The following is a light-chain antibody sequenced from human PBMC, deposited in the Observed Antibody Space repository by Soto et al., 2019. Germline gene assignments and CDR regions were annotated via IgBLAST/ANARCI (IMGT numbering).Light chain of an antibody. CDR2: EVN. CDR3: CSYAGSSTYVL. V-gene: IGLV2-23*02. Sequence: QSVLTQPASVSGSPGQTITISCTGSSSDVGTYNLVSWYQQHPGTAPKLIIYEVNKRPSGVSNRFSGSKSGNTASLTISGLHAEDEADYYCCSYAGSSTYVLFGGGTKVTVL. CDR1: SSDVGTYNL. J-gene: IGLJ2*01.